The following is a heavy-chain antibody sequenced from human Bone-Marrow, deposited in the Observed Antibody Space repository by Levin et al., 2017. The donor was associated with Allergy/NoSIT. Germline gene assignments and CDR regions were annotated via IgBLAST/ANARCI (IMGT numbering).Heavy chain of an antibody. J-gene: IGHJ4*02. CDR3: TRGQGWLRPFDF. CDR1: GYSFTSHD. Sequence: ASVKVSCKASGYSFTSHDFNWVRQGPGQGLEWMGWMNPKSGNTGYARKFRGRVTMTRNTSLNTAYMELSSLRSDDTAVYYCTRGQGWLRPFDFWGQGTLVNVPP. D-gene: IGHD5-12*01. V-gene: IGHV1-8*02. CDR2: MNPKSGNT.